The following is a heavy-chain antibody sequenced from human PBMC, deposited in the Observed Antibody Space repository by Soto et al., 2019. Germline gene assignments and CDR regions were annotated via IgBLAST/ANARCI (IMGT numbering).Heavy chain of an antibody. Sequence: QVQLQESGPGLVKPSETLSLTCTVSGGSISSYYWSWIRQPPGKGLEWIGYIYYSGSTNYNPSLKRRVTISVDPSKNQSSLKLSSVTAADTAVYSCARRYGGGFDYWGQGTLVTVSS. D-gene: IGHD3-10*01. CDR3: ARRYGGGFDY. V-gene: IGHV4-59*08. CDR1: GGSISSYY. CDR2: IYYSGST. J-gene: IGHJ4*02.